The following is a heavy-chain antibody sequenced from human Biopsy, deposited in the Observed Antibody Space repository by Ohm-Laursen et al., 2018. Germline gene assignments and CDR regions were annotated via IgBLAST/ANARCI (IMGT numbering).Heavy chain of an antibody. V-gene: IGHV4-31*01. CDR3: AGATSGTSLYDP. Sequence: LSLTCTVSGASISSAAYHWSWIRQLPGKGLEWIGYISHSGSTSYNPSLRSLVTISTDTSTNQFSLKVRSVTAADTAMYYCAGATSGTSLYDPWGLGTTVTVSS. CDR1: GASISSAAYH. D-gene: IGHD6-13*01. J-gene: IGHJ6*02. CDR2: ISHSGST.